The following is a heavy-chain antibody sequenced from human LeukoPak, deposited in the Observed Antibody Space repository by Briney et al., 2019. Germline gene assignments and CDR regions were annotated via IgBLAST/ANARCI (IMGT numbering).Heavy chain of an antibody. D-gene: IGHD4-17*01. CDR1: GFTFSRYA. CDR3: TKAAYGDYVNWFDP. CDR2: ISAFSGST. Sequence: GGSLRLSCAASGFTFSRYAMSWVRQPPGRGLDGVSSISAFSGSTWYKASVKGWFTISRDNSKNTLYVQMDSLRAEDTAIYYCTKAAYGDYVNWFDPWGQGTLVTVSS. V-gene: IGHV3-23*01. J-gene: IGHJ5*02.